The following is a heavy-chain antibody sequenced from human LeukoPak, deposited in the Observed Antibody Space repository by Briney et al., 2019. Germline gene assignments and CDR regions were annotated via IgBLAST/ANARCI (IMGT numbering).Heavy chain of an antibody. D-gene: IGHD3-22*01. V-gene: IGHV3-21*04. Sequence: GGSLRLSCAASGFTFSSYNMNWVRQAPGKGLEWVSSISSSSSYIYYADSVKGRFTISRDSSKNTLNLQMNSLRAEDTAVYYCAKDYFDSRGYYYYFEYWGQGTLVTVSS. CDR1: GFTFSSYN. CDR3: AKDYFDSRGYYYYFEY. J-gene: IGHJ4*02. CDR2: ISSSSSYI.